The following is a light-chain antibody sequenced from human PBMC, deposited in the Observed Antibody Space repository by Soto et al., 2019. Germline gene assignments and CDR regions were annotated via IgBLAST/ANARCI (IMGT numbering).Light chain of an antibody. CDR2: DAS. CDR3: QQYRA. V-gene: IGKV1-5*01. Sequence: DIQMTQSPSTLSAPVGDRVTITCRASQSVSVWLAWYQQKPGKGPKLLIYDASKLEPGVPSRFSGTGSGTEFTLTISSLQPDDFATYYCQQYRAFGQGTKV. J-gene: IGKJ1*01. CDR1: QSVSVW.